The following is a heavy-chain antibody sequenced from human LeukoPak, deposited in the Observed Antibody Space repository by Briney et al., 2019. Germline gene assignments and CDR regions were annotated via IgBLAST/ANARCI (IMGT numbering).Heavy chain of an antibody. D-gene: IGHD2-21*02. CDR1: GGSFSGYY. V-gene: IGHV4-34*01. Sequence: SETLSLTCAVYGGSFSGYYWSWIRQPPGKGLEWIGEINHSGSTNYNPSLKSRVTISVDTSKNQFSLKLSSVTAADTAVYYCARGEDIVVVTAIEAAKHYYYGMDVWGQGTTVTVSS. J-gene: IGHJ6*02. CDR2: INHSGST. CDR3: ARGEDIVVVTAIEAAKHYYYGMDV.